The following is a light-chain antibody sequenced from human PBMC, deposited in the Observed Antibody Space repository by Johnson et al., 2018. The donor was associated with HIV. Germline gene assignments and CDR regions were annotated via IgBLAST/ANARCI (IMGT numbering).Light chain of an antibody. J-gene: IGLJ1*01. CDR2: DNN. CDR3: GTWDSSLSADD. Sequence: QSVLTQPPSVSAAPGQKVTISCSGSSSNIGNNYVSWYQQLPGTAPKLLIYDNNKRPSGIPDRFSGSTSGTSATLGITGLQTGDEADYYCGTWDSSLSADDFGTGTKVTVL. V-gene: IGLV1-51*01. CDR1: SSNIGNNY.